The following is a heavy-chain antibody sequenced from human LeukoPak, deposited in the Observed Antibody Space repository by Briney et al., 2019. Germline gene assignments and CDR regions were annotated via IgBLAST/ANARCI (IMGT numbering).Heavy chain of an antibody. CDR2: INAGNGNT. CDR3: ASNVPGYYGSGARGPYYYYGMDV. D-gene: IGHD3-10*01. J-gene: IGHJ6*04. V-gene: IGHV1-3*01. Sequence: ASVKVSCKASGYTFTSYAMHWVRQAPGQRPEWMGWINAGNGNTKYSQKFQGRVTITRDTSASTAYMELSSLRSEDTAVYYCASNVPGYYGSGARGPYYYYGMDVWGKGTTVTVSS. CDR1: GYTFTSYA.